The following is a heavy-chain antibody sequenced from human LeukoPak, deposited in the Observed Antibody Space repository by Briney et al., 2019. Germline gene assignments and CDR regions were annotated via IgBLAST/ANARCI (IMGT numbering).Heavy chain of an antibody. CDR2: VSYSGTT. Sequence: SETLSLICTTSGAPISRFYWSWVRQPPGKGLEWIGYVSYSGTTEYNPSLRSRVSISVDMSKNQFSLKLTSVTAADTAVYYCARRGYDYSFDFWDQGTLVTVSS. V-gene: IGHV4-59*01. J-gene: IGHJ4*02. CDR1: GAPISRFY. CDR3: ARRGYDYSFDF. D-gene: IGHD5-18*01.